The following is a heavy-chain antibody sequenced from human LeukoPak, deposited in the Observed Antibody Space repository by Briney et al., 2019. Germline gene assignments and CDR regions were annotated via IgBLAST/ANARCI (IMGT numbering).Heavy chain of an antibody. CDR1: GGSISTSAYY. Sequence: SETLSLTCIVSGGSISTSAYYWGWIRQPPGEGLQWIGSIYYSGNTYYNSSLKSRVTISVDRSKNQFSLKLSSVTAADTAVYYCARIVGTTGVAYFDYWGQGTLVTVSS. J-gene: IGHJ4*02. CDR2: IYYSGNT. D-gene: IGHD1-26*01. V-gene: IGHV4-39*07. CDR3: ARIVGTTGVAYFDY.